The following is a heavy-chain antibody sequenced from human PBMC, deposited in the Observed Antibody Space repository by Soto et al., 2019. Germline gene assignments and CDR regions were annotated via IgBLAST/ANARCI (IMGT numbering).Heavy chain of an antibody. Sequence: QVHLQESGPGLVKPSQTLSLTCTVSGGSISSGDYYWSWIRQPPGKGLEWIGYIYYSGSTYSRGSTYYNPALKSRVTISVDTSKNKFSLQFTSVTAADTAVYYCARDYGDYNWFDPWGQGTLVTVSS. CDR3: ARDYGDYNWFDP. CDR2: IYYSGSTYSRGST. CDR1: GGSISSGDYY. V-gene: IGHV4-30-4*01. J-gene: IGHJ5*02. D-gene: IGHD4-17*01.